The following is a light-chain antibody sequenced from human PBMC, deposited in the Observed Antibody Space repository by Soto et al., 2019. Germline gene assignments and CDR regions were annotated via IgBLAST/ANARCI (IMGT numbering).Light chain of an antibody. CDR2: DAS. CDR1: QSIGRW. V-gene: IGKV1-5*01. Sequence: DIQMTQSPSTLSGSVGDRVTITCLASQSIGRWLAWYQQKPGKAPKLLIFDASTLKTGVPSRFSGSGSGTEFTLTIGSLQPDDFATYYCQQYKSYSRMFGQGTKVDIK. J-gene: IGKJ1*01. CDR3: QQYKSYSRM.